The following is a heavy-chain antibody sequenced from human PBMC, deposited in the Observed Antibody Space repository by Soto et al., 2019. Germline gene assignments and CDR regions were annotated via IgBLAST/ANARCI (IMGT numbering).Heavy chain of an antibody. Sequence: GGSLRLSCAASGFTFSTYWMSWVRQAPGKGLELVANIKEDGSEKYYVDSVEGRFTISRDNAKNSLYLQMTSLRAEDTALYYCARGWGYFDSSGFPYLYAMDVWGQGTTVTVSS. D-gene: IGHD3-22*01. V-gene: IGHV3-7*01. CDR3: ARGWGYFDSSGFPYLYAMDV. J-gene: IGHJ6*02. CDR2: IKEDGSEK. CDR1: GFTFSTYW.